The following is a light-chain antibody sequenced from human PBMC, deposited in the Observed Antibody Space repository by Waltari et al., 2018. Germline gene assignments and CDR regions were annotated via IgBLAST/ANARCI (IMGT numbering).Light chain of an antibody. CDR3: QTWDSSTAAVV. V-gene: IGLV3-1*01. CDR1: KLGQKS. CDR2: QNN. Sequence: SYELTQPPSASVSPGPTASITCSGDKLGQKSICWCQQKAGQSPVVFIYQNNKRPSGIPERFSGSNSGNTATLTISGIQAVDEADYYCQTWDSSTAAVVFGGGTRVTVL. J-gene: IGLJ2*01.